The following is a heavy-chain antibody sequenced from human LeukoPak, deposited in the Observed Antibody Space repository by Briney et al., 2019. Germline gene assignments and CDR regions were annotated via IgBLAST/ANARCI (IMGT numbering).Heavy chain of an antibody. D-gene: IGHD2-2*02. J-gene: IGHJ6*02. V-gene: IGHV4-59*01. CDR1: GDSISSYY. CDR2: IHYSGST. Sequence: SETLSLSCTVSGDSISSYYRSWIRQPPGKGLEWIGYIHYSGSTNYNPSLKSRVTISIDTSKNQFSLKLSAVTAADTAVYYCARVIGYCSSSSCYRVYYGMDVWGQGTTVTVSS. CDR3: ARVIGYCSSSSCYRVYYGMDV.